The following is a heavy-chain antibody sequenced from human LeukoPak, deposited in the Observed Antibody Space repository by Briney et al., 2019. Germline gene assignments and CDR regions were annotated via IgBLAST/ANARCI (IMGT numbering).Heavy chain of an antibody. J-gene: IGHJ4*02. CDR3: AKERAGYTNPYYFDY. D-gene: IGHD3-16*02. CDR2: ISGSGANT. Sequence: GGSLRLSCAASGFTFSTYAMSWVRQAPGKGLEWVSTISGSGANTYYADSVRGRFTISRDNSKNTLYLHMNSLRAEDTAVYYRAKERAGYTNPYYFDYWGQGTLVTVSS. V-gene: IGHV3-23*01. CDR1: GFTFSTYA.